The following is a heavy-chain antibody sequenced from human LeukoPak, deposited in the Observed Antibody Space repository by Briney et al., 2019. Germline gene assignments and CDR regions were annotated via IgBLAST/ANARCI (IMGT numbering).Heavy chain of an antibody. CDR2: ISYDGSDK. CDR3: ARARNNYDSSGYSALDY. V-gene: IGHV3-30*03. CDR1: GFTFSSYG. Sequence: PGGSLRLSCAASGFTFSSYGMHWVRQAPGKGLEWVAVISYDGSDKFSADSVKGRFTISRDNSQSTLYLQMNSLRAEDTAVYYCARARNNYDSSGYSALDYWGQGTLVTVSS. D-gene: IGHD3-22*01. J-gene: IGHJ4*02.